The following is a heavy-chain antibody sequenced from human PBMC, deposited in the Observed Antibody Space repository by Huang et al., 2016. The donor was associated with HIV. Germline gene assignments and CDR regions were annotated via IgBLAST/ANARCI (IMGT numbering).Heavy chain of an antibody. CDR1: TVTFTAYW. D-gene: IGHD2-8*01. Sequence: LVESGGGLVQPGGSLRLSCGGSTVTFTAYWLTWVRQPPGQGLEWVASIRKNGSEKFYLDSVKGRFNISRDNGKKVLFLDMTSLQVDDTATYFCVTKASAMDVWGQGTTVIVSS. CDR3: VTKASAMDV. J-gene: IGHJ6*02. V-gene: IGHV3-7*01. CDR2: IRKNGSEK.